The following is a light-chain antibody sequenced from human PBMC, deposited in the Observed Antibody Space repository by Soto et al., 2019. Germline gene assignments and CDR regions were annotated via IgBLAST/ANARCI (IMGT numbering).Light chain of an antibody. J-gene: IGLJ2*01. CDR1: SSNIGSNT. Sequence: QAVVTPAPSASGTPGQRVTISCSGRSSNIGSNTIKWYQQLPGTAPKLIIYSSDQRPSGVPDRFSDTKSGTSASLALSGLQSEDEADYYCAVWDASLEGEVFGGGTKGTVL. CDR2: SSD. CDR3: AVWDASLEGEV. V-gene: IGLV1-44*01.